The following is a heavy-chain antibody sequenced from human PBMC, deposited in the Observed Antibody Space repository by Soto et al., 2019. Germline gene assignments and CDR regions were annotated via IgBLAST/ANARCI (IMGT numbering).Heavy chain of an antibody. J-gene: IGHJ4*02. D-gene: IGHD3-22*01. V-gene: IGHV3-74*01. CDR2: INSDGSST. CDR3: AGTMYYYDSSGYFYY. Sequence: GGSLRLCCAASGFTFSSYWMHWVRQAPGKGLVWVSRINSDGSSTSYADSVKGRFTISRDNAKNTLYLQMNSLRAEDTAVYYCAGTMYYYDSSGYFYYWGQGTLVTVSS. CDR1: GFTFSSYW.